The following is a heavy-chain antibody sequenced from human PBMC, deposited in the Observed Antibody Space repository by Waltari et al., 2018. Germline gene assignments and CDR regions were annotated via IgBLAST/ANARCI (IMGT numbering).Heavy chain of an antibody. CDR3: ARVDAVGATNAFDI. CDR2: IKHSGST. J-gene: IGHJ3*02. D-gene: IGHD1-26*01. CDR1: GGSFSGFY. V-gene: IGHV4-34*01. Sequence: QVQLQQWGAGLLKPSETLSLTCAVYGGSFSGFYWCWLRQPPGKGLEWIGEIKHSGSTNYNPSLKSRVTISVDTSKNQFSLKLSSVTAADTAVYYCARVDAVGATNAFDIWGQGTMVTVSS.